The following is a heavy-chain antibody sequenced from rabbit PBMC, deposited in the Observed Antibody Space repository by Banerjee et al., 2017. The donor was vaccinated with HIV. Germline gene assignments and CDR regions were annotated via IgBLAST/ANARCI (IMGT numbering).Heavy chain of an antibody. J-gene: IGHJ4*01. CDR1: GFDFSSYY. CDR3: ARAGSSYFYYFNL. D-gene: IGHD8-1*01. CDR2: IDPVFGST. Sequence: QLEESGGGLVQPGGSLKLSCKASGFDFSSYYMSWVRQAPGKGLEWIGYIDPVFGSTYYASWVNGRFTISSHNAQNTLYLQLNSLTAADTATYFCARAGSSYFYYFNLWGPGTLVTVS. V-gene: IGHV1S7*01.